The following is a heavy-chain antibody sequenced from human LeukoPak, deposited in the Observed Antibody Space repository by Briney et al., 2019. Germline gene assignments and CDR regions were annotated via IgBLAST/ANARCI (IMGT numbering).Heavy chain of an antibody. V-gene: IGHV4-4*07. CDR1: GGSISSYY. J-gene: IGHJ6*02. Sequence: SETLSLTCTVSGGSISSYYWSWIRQPAGKGLEWIGRIYTSGSTNYNPSLKSRVTMSVDTSKNQFSLKLSSVTAADTALYYCARSNIVAVVAARPYGMDIWGQGTTVTISS. CDR2: IYTSGST. D-gene: IGHD2-15*01. CDR3: ARSNIVAVVAARPYGMDI.